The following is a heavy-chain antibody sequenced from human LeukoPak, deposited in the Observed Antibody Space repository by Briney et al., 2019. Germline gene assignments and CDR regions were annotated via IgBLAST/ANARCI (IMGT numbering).Heavy chain of an antibody. CDR2: IYYSGST. D-gene: IGHD3-10*01. J-gene: IGHJ5*02. CDR1: GGSISSYY. CDR3: ARGASITMVRGKNWFDP. V-gene: IGHV4-59*01. Sequence: SETLSLTCTVSGGSISSYYWSWIRQPPGKGLEWIGYIYYSGSTNYRPSLKSRVTISVDTSKNQFSLKLSSVTAADTAVYYCARGASITMVRGKNWFDPWGQGTLVTVSS.